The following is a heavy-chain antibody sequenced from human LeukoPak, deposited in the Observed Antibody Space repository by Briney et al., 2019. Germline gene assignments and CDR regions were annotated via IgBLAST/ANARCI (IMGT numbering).Heavy chain of an antibody. J-gene: IGHJ2*01. CDR3: AREVGGSYRKYWFFDL. CDR1: GGSIGSYY. CDR2: IFYSGST. Sequence: SETLSLTCSVSGGSIGSYYWSWIRQPPGKGLEWIGFIFYSGSTNYNPSLKSRVTISVDTSKNQFSLKLSSVTAADTAVYYCAREVGGSYRKYWFFDLWGRGTLVTVSS. D-gene: IGHD1-26*01. V-gene: IGHV4-59*01.